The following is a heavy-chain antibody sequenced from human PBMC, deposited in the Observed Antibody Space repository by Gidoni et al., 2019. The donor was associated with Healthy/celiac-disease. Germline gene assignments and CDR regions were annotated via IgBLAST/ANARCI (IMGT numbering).Heavy chain of an antibody. CDR1: GFTFSAYA. V-gene: IGHV3-23*01. D-gene: IGHD3-3*01. Sequence: VQMLETGGGQAEPGGSLSLPCAGPGFTFSAYAMTWVRQAPGRCLEWCSSISANGGSTYYADSVKGRFTVSRDNSKKTIYLQMSSLRTEDTAVYYCADFWCGVTYLPYWGQGSLVSVSS. CDR3: ADFWCGVTYLPY. J-gene: IGHJ4*02. CDR2: ISANGGST.